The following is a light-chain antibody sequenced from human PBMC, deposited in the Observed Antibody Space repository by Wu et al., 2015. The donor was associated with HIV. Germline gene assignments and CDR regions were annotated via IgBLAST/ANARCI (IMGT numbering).Light chain of an antibody. V-gene: IGKV1-12*01. CDR1: QDVSSA. J-gene: IGKJ1*01. CDR2: STS. CDR3: QQANDFPPT. Sequence: QSPSSVSASVGDKITITCRASQDVSSALAWYQQKPGKAPKLLIYSTSSLESGVPSRFSGSGSGTEFSLTISSLQPDDFAVYFCQQANDFPPTFGQGTEGGYQT.